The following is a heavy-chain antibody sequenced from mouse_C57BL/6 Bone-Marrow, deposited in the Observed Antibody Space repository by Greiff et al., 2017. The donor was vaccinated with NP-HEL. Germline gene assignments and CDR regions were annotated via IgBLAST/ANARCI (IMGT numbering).Heavy chain of an antibody. V-gene: IGHV1-81*01. CDR1: GYTFTSYG. CDR2: IYPRSGNT. D-gene: IGHD4-1*01. CDR3: ARSWGNWDVYYAMDY. J-gene: IGHJ4*01. Sequence: QVQLQQSGAELARPGASVKLSCKASGYTFTSYGISWVKQRTGQGLEWIGEIYPRSGNTYYNEKFKGKATLTADKSSSTAYMELRSLTSEDSAVYFCARSWGNWDVYYAMDYWGQGTSVTVSS.